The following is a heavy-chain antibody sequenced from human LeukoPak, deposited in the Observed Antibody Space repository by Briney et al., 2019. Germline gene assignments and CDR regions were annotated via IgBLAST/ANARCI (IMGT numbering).Heavy chain of an antibody. V-gene: IGHV3-30*02. CDR2: IRYDGSNK. CDR3: ATYLDYDFWSGFTDY. J-gene: IGHJ4*02. CDR1: GFTFSSYG. Sequence: GGSLRLSCAASGFTFSSYGMNWVRQAPGKGLEWVAFIRYDGSNKYYADSVKGRFTISRDNSKNTLYLQMNSLRAEDTAVYYCATYLDYDFWSGFTDYWGQGTLVTVSS. D-gene: IGHD3-3*01.